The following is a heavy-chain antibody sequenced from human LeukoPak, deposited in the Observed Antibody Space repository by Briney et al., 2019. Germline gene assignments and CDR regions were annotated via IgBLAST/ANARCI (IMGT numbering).Heavy chain of an antibody. D-gene: IGHD3-3*01. CDR3: AKDKGTTIFHARNWFDP. CDR1: RFTLSSYG. J-gene: IGHJ5*02. V-gene: IGHV3-30*02. CDR2: IWYDGSNT. Sequence: GGSLRLSSAPSRFTLSSYGMQWVREAPGEGLGWGAFIWYDGSNTYYADSVKGRFTLSRDNSRNTLYLQMSSLRAEDTAVYYCAKDKGTTIFHARNWFDPWGQGTLVTVSS.